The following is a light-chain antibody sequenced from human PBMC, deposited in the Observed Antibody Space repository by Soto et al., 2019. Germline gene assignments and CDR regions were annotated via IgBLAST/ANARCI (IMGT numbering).Light chain of an antibody. CDR1: RSISRW. CDR2: EAS. V-gene: IGKV1-5*01. CDR3: QEYSSF. J-gene: IGKJ4*01. Sequence: DIHMTQSPSTLPASVGDRVTITCRASRSISRWLAWYQQKPGRAPKVLIYEASNLESGVPSRFSGSGSGTEFTLTISSLQPDDFGTYYCQEYSSFFGGGTRVEMK.